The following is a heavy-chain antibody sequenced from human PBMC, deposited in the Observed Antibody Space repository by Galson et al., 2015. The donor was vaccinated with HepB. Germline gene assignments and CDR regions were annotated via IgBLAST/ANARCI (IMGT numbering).Heavy chain of an antibody. CDR1: GYTFSSYS. D-gene: IGHD2-15*01. Sequence: SVKVSCKASGYTFSSYSITWVRQAPGQGLEWVGWISPHNRYTNYAQNFQGRVTMTTDTFTSTAYMELRSLRSDDTAVYHCARGALVVAVGATQNNWFDPWGRGTLVTVSS. V-gene: IGHV1-18*01. J-gene: IGHJ5*02. CDR3: ARGALVVAVGATQNNWFDP. CDR2: ISPHNRYT.